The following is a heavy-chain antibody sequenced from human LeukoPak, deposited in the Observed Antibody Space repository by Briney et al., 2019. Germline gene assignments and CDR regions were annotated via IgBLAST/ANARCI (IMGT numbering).Heavy chain of an antibody. J-gene: IGHJ3*01. CDR3: ARGEAYYNKNGLPGAALDF. CDR2: ISYDGRNE. Sequence: GGSLRLSCTGSGFTFSYHALHWVRQAPDKGLQWLTVISYDGRNEYYADSVTGRFTISRDNSKNTVFLQLNSLRVEDAAIYYCARGEAYYNKNGLPGAALDFWGLGTLVTVSS. CDR1: GFTFSYHA. V-gene: IGHV3-30*04. D-gene: IGHD3-10*01.